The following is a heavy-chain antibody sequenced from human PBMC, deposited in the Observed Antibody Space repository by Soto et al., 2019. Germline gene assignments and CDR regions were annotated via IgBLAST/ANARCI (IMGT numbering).Heavy chain of an antibody. J-gene: IGHJ5*02. CDR1: GFTFSSYG. CDR3: AKTGDSGYDWGWFDP. Sequence: QVQLVESGGGVVQPGGSLRLSCVASGFTFSSYGMHWVRQAPGKGLEWVAVISYHGINTHYADSVKGRFTISRDNYKNTLYLHMNSLRPEDTAVYYCAKTGDSGYDWGWFDPWGQGTLVTVSS. V-gene: IGHV3-30*18. D-gene: IGHD5-12*01. CDR2: ISYHGINT.